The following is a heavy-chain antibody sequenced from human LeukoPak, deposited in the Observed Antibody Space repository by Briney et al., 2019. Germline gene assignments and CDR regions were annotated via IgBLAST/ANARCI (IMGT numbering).Heavy chain of an antibody. J-gene: IGHJ4*02. CDR1: GFTFSDYY. CDR3: SRSLDY. V-gene: IGHV3-11*04. Sequence: GGSLRLSCAASGFTFSDYYMSWIRQAPGKGLEWVSYISSSGSTKYYADSVKGRFTISRDNAKNSYLQMNSLRAEDTAVYYCSRSLDYWGQGTLVTVSS. CDR2: ISSSGSTK.